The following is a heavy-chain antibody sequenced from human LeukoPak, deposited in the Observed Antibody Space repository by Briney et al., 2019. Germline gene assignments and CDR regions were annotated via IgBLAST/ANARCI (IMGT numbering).Heavy chain of an antibody. D-gene: IGHD6-19*01. CDR3: ARDLYSSGWGYFDY. CDR2: IYHSGST. Sequence: SETLSLTCAVYGGSFSGYYWGWIRQPPGKGLEWIGSIYHSGSTNYNPSLKSRVTISLDTSENQFSLKLSSVTAADTAVYYCARDLYSSGWGYFDYWGQGTLVTVSS. J-gene: IGHJ4*02. CDR1: GGSFSGYY. V-gene: IGHV4-34*01.